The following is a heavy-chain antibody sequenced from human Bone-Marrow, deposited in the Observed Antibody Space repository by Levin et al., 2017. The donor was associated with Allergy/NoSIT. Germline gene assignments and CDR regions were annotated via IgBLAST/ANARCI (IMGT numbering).Heavy chain of an antibody. J-gene: IGHJ3*02. V-gene: IGHV3-23*01. CDR1: GFTFSSYA. Sequence: LSLTCAASGFTFSSYAMSWVRQAPGKGLEWVSAISGSGGSTYYADSVKGRFTISRDNSKNTLYLQMNSLRAEDTAVYYCAKADDIVVVPAANAFDIWGQGTMVTVSS. CDR2: ISGSGGST. CDR3: AKADDIVVVPAANAFDI. D-gene: IGHD2-2*01.